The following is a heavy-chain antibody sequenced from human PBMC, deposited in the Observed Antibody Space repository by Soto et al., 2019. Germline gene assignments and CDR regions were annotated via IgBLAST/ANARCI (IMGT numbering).Heavy chain of an antibody. CDR3: ARRRWNWNYYYYMDV. CDR2: INHSGST. CDR1: GGSFSGYY. Sequence: ETLSLTCAVYGGSFSGYYWSWIRQPPGKGLEWIGEINHSGSTNYNPSLKSRVTISVDTSKNQFSLKLSSVTAADTAVYYCARRRWNWNYYYYMDVWGKGTTVTVSS. D-gene: IGHD1-1*01. J-gene: IGHJ6*03. V-gene: IGHV4-34*01.